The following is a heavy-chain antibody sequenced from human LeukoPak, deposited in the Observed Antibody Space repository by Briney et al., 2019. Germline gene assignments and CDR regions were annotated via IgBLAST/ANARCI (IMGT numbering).Heavy chain of an antibody. D-gene: IGHD1-20*01. CDR2: IYPGDSDT. Sequence: GESLKISCKGSGYSFTTYWIGWVRQMPGKGLEWMGIIYPGDSDTRYSPSFQGQVTISADKSISTAYLQWSSLKASDTAMYYCARHRDNWNDVIDYWGQGTLVTVSS. J-gene: IGHJ4*02. CDR1: GYSFTTYW. CDR3: ARHRDNWNDVIDY. V-gene: IGHV5-51*01.